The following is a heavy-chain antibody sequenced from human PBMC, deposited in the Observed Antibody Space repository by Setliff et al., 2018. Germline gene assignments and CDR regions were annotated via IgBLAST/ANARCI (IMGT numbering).Heavy chain of an antibody. D-gene: IGHD6-13*01. J-gene: IGHJ3*01. CDR3: ARDRGESTTWYALDGFDV. Sequence: GESLTLSCAASGFTISRHAVHWVRQAPGKGLEWVAVLSYDGSNKFYADSVKGRFTVSRDNSRNTLYLQMNSLRTQDTAIYYCARDRGESTTWYALDGFDVWGQGTMVTVSS. CDR2: LSYDGSNK. V-gene: IGHV3-30*01. CDR1: GFTISRHA.